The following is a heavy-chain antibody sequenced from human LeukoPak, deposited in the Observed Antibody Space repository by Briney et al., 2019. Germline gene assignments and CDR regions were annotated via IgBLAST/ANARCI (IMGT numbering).Heavy chain of an antibody. CDR3: ARGIPLVRGRDNWFDP. CDR1: GYTFTGYY. D-gene: IGHD3-10*01. J-gene: IGHJ5*02. V-gene: IGHV1-2*02. Sequence: ASVKVSCKTSGYTFTGYYVHWVRQARGQGLEWMGWINPSTGVTDLAQKFQGRVTMTRDASITTAYMDLRRLTSDDTAVYFCARGIPLVRGRDNWFDPWGQGTLVIVSS. CDR2: INPSTGVT.